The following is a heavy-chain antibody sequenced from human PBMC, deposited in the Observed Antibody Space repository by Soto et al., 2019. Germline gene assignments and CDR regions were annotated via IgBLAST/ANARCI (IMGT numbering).Heavy chain of an antibody. CDR2: IYYSGST. D-gene: IGHD3-22*01. Sequence: PSETLSLTCTVSGGSINSYYWSWIRQPPGKGLEWIGYIYYSGSTNYNPSLKSRVTISVDPSMNQFSLKLSSVTAADTAVYYCARGPDSSGYYTLDYWGQGTLVTVS. J-gene: IGHJ4*02. CDR3: ARGPDSSGYYTLDY. V-gene: IGHV4-59*01. CDR1: GGSINSYY.